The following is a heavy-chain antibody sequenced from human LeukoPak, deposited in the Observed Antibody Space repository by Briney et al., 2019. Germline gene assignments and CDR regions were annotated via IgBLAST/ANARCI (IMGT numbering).Heavy chain of an antibody. V-gene: IGHV1-2*02. D-gene: IGHD3-3*01. J-gene: IGHJ5*02. Sequence: ASVKVSCKASGYTFTGYYMHWVRQAPGQGLEWMGWINPNSGGTDYAQKFQGRVTMTRDTSIGTAYMELSRLRSDDTAVYSCAKAVGVWSGYLNWFDPWGQGTLVTVSS. CDR3: AKAVGVWSGYLNWFDP. CDR2: INPNSGGT. CDR1: GYTFTGYY.